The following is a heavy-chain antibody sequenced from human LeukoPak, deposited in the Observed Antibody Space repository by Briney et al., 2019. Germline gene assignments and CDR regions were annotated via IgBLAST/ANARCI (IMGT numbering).Heavy chain of an antibody. CDR3: ARAPYRGNGMDV. V-gene: IGHV1-2*02. Sequence: ASVKVSCKASGYTFTGYYMHWVRQAPGQGLEWMGWINPNSGGTNYAQKFQGRVTMTRDTFISTAYMELSRLRSDDTAVYYCARAPYRGNGMDVWGQGTTVTVSS. CDR1: GYTFTGYY. D-gene: IGHD1-26*01. J-gene: IGHJ6*02. CDR2: INPNSGGT.